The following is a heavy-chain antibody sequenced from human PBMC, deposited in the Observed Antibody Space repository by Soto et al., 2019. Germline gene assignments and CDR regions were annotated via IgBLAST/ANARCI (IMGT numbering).Heavy chain of an antibody. V-gene: IGHV3-15*07. CDR1: GFPFSNAW. D-gene: IGHD4-17*01. CDR2: IKSKTDGGTT. CDR3: TTATYGDYHYYYGMDV. J-gene: IGHJ6*02. Sequence: GGSLRLSCAASGFPFSNAWMNWVRQAPGKGLEWVGRIKSKTDGGTTDYAAPVKGRFTISRDDSKNTLYLQMNSLKTEDTAVYYCTTATYGDYHYYYGMDVWGQGTTVTVSS.